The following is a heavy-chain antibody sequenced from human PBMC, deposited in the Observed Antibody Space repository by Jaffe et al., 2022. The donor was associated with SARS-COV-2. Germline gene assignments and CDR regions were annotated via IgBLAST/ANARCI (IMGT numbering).Heavy chain of an antibody. CDR2: INQDGGEK. CDR1: GFTFSSFW. CDR3: AIGGHVDY. J-gene: IGHJ4*02. D-gene: IGHD3-16*01. Sequence: EVQLVESGGGLVQPGGFLRLSCAASGFTFSSFWMTWVRQAPGKGLEWVANINQDGGEKNYVESVRGRFTVSRDNAKNSLYLQMDGLRPEDTAVYHCAIGGHVDYLGQGTRVTVSS. V-gene: IGHV3-7*01.